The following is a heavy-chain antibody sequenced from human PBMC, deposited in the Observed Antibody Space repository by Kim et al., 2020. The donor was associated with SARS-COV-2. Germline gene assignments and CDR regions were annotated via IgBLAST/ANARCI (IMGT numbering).Heavy chain of an antibody. CDR2: ST. D-gene: IGHD5-12*01. V-gene: IGHV1-46*01. CDR3: ARGKGATIIH. J-gene: IGHJ4*02. Sequence: STSYEQKFQGRAPMTRDTSTSTVYMELSSLRSEDTAVYYCARGKGATIIHWGQGTLVTVSS.